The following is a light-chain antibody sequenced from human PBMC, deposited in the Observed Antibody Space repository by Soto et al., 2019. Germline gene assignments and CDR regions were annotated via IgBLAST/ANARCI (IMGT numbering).Light chain of an antibody. CDR2: DVT. Sequence: QSALTQPRSVSGSPGQSVTIFCTGTSSDVGGYNSVSWYQHHPGKAPKLMIYDVTKRPSGVPDRFSGSKSGNTASLTISGLQAEDEADYYCCSYAGSRVVFGGGTKLTVL. CDR1: SSDVGGYNS. CDR3: CSYAGSRVV. V-gene: IGLV2-11*01. J-gene: IGLJ2*01.